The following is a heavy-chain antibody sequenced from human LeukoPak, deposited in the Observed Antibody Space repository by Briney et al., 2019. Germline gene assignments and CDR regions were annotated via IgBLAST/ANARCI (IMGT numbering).Heavy chain of an antibody. V-gene: IGHV1-2*02. J-gene: IGHJ6*03. CDR3: ARGDIVVVPAQTYYYYYYMDV. CDR2: INPNSGGT. D-gene: IGHD2-2*01. Sequence: ASVKVSCKASGYTLTGYYMHWVRQAPGQGLEWMGWINPNSGGTNYAQKFQGRVTMTRDTSISTAYMELSRLRSDDTAVYYCARGDIVVVPAQTYYYYYYMDVWGKGTTVTVSS. CDR1: GYTLTGYY.